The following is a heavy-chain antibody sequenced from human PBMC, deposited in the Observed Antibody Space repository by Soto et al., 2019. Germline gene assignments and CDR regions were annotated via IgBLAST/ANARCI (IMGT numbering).Heavy chain of an antibody. CDR2: IYYSGTS. CDR1: GGSISDDTYH. D-gene: IGHD2-8*01. CDR3: ARLHCTSPASVPLDP. J-gene: IGHJ5*02. Sequence: SETLSLTCTVSGGSISDDTYHWGWIRQPPGKGLEWIGSIYYSGTSSYNPSLESRVTMSVDTSKKQLSLRLRSVTATDTAVYYCARLHCTSPASVPLDPWGHGTLVTVSS. V-gene: IGHV4-39*01.